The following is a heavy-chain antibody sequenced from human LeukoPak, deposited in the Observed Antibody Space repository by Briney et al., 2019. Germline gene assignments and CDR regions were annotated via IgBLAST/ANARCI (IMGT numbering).Heavy chain of an antibody. V-gene: IGHV3-30*18. CDR1: GFTFCSYG. Sequence: GGSLRLSCAASGFTFCSYGMQWVRQAPGKGLEWVAVISYDGSNKYYADSVKGRFTISRDNSKNTLYLQMNSLRAEDTAVYYCAKDAAPTSLSGYFDLWGRGTLVTVSS. D-gene: IGHD5-12*01. CDR2: ISYDGSNK. CDR3: AKDAAPTSLSGYFDL. J-gene: IGHJ2*01.